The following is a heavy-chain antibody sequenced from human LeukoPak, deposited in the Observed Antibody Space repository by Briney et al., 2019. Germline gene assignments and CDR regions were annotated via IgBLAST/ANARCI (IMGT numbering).Heavy chain of an antibody. D-gene: IGHD3-9*01. CDR2: IIPIFGTA. Sequence: GASVKVSCKASGGTFSSYAISWVRQAPGQGLEWMGGIIPIFGTANYAQKIQGRVTITADKSTSTAYMELSSLRSEDTAVYYCASGGIRYFDWLLNWGQGALVTVSS. V-gene: IGHV1-69*06. CDR1: GGTFSSYA. J-gene: IGHJ4*02. CDR3: ASGGIRYFDWLLN.